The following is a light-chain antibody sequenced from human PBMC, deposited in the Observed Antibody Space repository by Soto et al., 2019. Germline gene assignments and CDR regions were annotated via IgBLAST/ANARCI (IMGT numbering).Light chain of an antibody. Sequence: QYVLTQPPSVSGAPGQRVTISCTGSSSNIGAGYDVQWYQQVPGTAPKLLISNSINRPSGVPDRFSFSRSDTSASLAITGIQADDEADYYCQSYDRSLSGWVFGGGTKLTVL. J-gene: IGLJ3*02. CDR2: NSI. CDR3: QSYDRSLSGWV. V-gene: IGLV1-40*01. CDR1: SSNIGAGYD.